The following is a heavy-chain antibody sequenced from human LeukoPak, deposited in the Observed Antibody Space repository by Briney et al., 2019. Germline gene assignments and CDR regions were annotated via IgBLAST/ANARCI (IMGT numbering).Heavy chain of an antibody. CDR3: VRSCNGGSCYSPYGMDV. CDR1: GFPFNDHY. J-gene: IGHJ6*02. D-gene: IGHD2-15*01. CDR2: ISFTGDII. Sequence: GGSLRLSCAASGFPFNDHYISWIRQAPGKGLEWLSYISFTGDIIDYTDSVKGRFNISRDNAKNSVSLHLSRLRVEDTAVYYCVRSCNGGSCYSPYGMDVWGQGTTVTVSS. V-gene: IGHV3-11*04.